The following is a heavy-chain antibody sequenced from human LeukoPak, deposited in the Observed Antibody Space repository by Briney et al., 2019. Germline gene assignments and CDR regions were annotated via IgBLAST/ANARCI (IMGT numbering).Heavy chain of an antibody. Sequence: SETLSLTCTVSGGSISSGGYYWSWIRQHPGKGLEWTGYIYYSGSTYYNPSLKSRVTISVDTSKNQFSLKLSSVTAADTAVYYCARQDGDPLYYFDYWGQGTLVTVSS. J-gene: IGHJ4*02. CDR3: ARQDGDPLYYFDY. CDR1: GGSISSGGYY. CDR2: IYYSGST. V-gene: IGHV4-31*03. D-gene: IGHD4-17*01.